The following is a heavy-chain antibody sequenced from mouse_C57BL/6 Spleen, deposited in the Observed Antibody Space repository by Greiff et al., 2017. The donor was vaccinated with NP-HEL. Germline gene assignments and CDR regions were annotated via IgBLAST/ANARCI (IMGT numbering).Heavy chain of an antibody. D-gene: IGHD2-3*01. CDR1: GYSFTGYY. V-gene: IGHV1-42*01. CDR3: ARAIYDGYYPYFDY. Sequence: EVQLQQSGPELVKPGASVKISCKASGYSFTGYYMNWVKQSPEKSLEWIGEINPSTGGTTYNQKFKAKATLTVDKSSSTAYMQLKSLTSEDSAVYYCARAIYDGYYPYFDYWGQGTTLTVSS. CDR2: INPSTGGT. J-gene: IGHJ2*01.